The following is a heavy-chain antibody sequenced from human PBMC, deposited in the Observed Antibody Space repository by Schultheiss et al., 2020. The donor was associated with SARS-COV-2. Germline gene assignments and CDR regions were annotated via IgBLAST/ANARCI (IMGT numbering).Heavy chain of an antibody. CDR2: IYYSGST. J-gene: IGHJ5*02. CDR3: ARTVTTAGDWFDP. CDR1: GGSISSYY. V-gene: IGHV4-59*08. Sequence: SETLSLTCTVSGGSISSYYWSWIRQPPGKGLEWIGYIYYSGSTNYNPSLKSRVTISVDTSKNQFSLKLSSVTAADTAVYYCARTVTTAGDWFDPWGQGTLVTVSS. D-gene: IGHD4-17*01.